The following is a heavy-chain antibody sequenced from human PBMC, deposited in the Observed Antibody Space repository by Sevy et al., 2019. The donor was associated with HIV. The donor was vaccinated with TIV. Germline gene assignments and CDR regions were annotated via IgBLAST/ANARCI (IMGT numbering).Heavy chain of an antibody. CDR1: GLTFSSYG. CDR2: ISYDGSNK. J-gene: IGHJ6*02. D-gene: IGHD2-21*01. V-gene: IGHV3-30*18. CDR3: AKDDCGSDCLFGNYYYGMDV. Sequence: GGSLRLSCAASGLTFSSYGMHWVRQAPGKGLEWVAVISYDGSNKYYADSVKGRFTISRDNSKNTLYLQMNSLRAEDTAVYYCAKDDCGSDCLFGNYYYGMDVWGQGTTVTVSS.